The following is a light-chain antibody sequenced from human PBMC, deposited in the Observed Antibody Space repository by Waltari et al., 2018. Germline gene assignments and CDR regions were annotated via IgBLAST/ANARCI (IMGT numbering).Light chain of an antibody. CDR1: GSNIGIHT. CDR3: AGWDDSLNGV. J-gene: IGLJ3*02. CDR2: RDN. V-gene: IGLV1-44*01. Sequence: QSVLTQPPSASGTPGQRVIISCSGSGSNIGIHTVNWYRQVPGTAPELLISRDNQRPSGVPDRFSGSRSGTSASLAISGLQSEDEADYYCAGWDDSLNGVFGGGTKLTVL.